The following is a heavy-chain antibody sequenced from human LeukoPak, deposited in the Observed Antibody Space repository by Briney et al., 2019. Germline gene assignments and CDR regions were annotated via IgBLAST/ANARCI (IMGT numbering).Heavy chain of an antibody. CDR1: GGSFSGYY. V-gene: IGHV4-34*01. D-gene: IGHD6-19*01. CDR3: ARRPIAVAGTKYFQH. J-gene: IGHJ1*01. CDR2: INHSGST. Sequence: PSETLSLTCAVYGGSFSGYYWSWIRQPSGKGLEWIGEINHSGSTNYNPSLKSRVTISVDTSKNQFSLKLSSVTATDTAVYYCARRPIAVAGTKYFQHWGQGTLVTVSS.